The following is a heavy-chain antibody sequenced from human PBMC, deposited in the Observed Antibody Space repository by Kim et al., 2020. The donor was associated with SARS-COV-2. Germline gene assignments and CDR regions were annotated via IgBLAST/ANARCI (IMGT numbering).Heavy chain of an antibody. V-gene: IGHV3-73*01. Sequence: GGSLRLSCAASGFTFSGSAMHWVRQAPGKGLEWVGRIRSKANSYATAYAASGKVRFTIDRDDSKNTAYLQMKNLKTEDTAVYYCTSVRGTTLGFWDAFDIWGQGTMVTVSS. J-gene: IGHJ3*02. CDR3: TSVRGTTLGFWDAFDI. CDR1: GFTFSGSA. D-gene: IGHD1-1*01. CDR2: IRSKANSYAT.